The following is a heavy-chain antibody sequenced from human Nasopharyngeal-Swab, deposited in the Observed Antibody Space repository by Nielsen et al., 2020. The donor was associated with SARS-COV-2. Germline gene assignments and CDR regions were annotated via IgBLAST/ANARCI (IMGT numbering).Heavy chain of an antibody. V-gene: IGHV4-39*02. CDR2: IFHSGSA. J-gene: IGHJ4*02. CDR3: ARSSWFWDLDY. Sequence: SETLSLTCPVSGGSIRSSPFYWGWIRQPPGNGLEWIGSIFHSGSAYYNPSLQRRVPLSVDPSKNHFSLKLSSVTAADTAIYYCARSSWFWDLDYWGQGTLVPVSA. D-gene: IGHD6-13*01. CDR1: GGSIRSSPFY.